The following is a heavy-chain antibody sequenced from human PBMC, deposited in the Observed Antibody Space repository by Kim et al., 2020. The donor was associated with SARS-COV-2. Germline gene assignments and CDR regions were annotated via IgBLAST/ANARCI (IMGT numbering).Heavy chain of an antibody. CDR1: GVAFSDFG. V-gene: IGHV3-30*18. CDR2: LSSDANNK. J-gene: IGHJ6*02. CDR3: AKARYKLLSGFYYYGMDV. Sequence: GGSLRLSCAASGVAFSDFGFYWVRQAPGKGLEWVAVLSSDANNKFYAQSVQGRCFVSRDNSKDTVFLQMYDLRPEDTAISYCAKARYKLLSGFYYYGMDVWGQGNTVSVSS. D-gene: IGHD1-1*01.